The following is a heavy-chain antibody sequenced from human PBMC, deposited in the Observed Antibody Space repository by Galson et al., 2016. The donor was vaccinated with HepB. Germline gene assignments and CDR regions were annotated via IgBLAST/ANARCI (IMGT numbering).Heavy chain of an antibody. CDR1: GGSVSSSSYY. CDR3: ARASPGSDY. CDR2: VYYSGST. V-gene: IGHV4-39*07. Sequence: LSLTCTVSGGSVSSSSYYWGWIRQPPGKGLEWIGSVYYSGSTYYNPSLKSRVTISVDTSKNQFSLKLSSVTAADTAEYYCARASPGSDYWGQGTLGTVSS. J-gene: IGHJ4*02. D-gene: IGHD5-12*01.